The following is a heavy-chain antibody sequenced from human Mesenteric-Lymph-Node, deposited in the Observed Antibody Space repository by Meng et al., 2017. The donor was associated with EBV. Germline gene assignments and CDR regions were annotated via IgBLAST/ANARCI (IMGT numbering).Heavy chain of an antibody. Sequence: VQVQQWGAGRLTAEDTRSLSMAVYGGSCSGYYWSWIRQPPGKGLEWIGEINDSGCTNYNPSLKTRVTVSVDKSKNQFSLNLNSVTAADTAVYYCAKDWSVGAGSVSHYWGQGTLVTVSS. CDR2: INDSGCT. J-gene: IGHJ4*02. CDR1: GGSCSGYY. V-gene: IGHV4-34*01. D-gene: IGHD1-26*01. CDR3: AKDWSVGAGSVSHY.